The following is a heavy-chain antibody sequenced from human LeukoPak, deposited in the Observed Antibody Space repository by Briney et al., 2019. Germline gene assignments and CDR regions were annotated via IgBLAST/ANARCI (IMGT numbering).Heavy chain of an antibody. Sequence: NPSETLSLTCTVSGGSISSSSYYWGWIRQPPGKGLEWIGSIYYSGSTYYNPSLKSRVTISVDTSKNQFSLKLSSMTAADTAVYYCARAEPHHPDYWGQGTLVTVSS. J-gene: IGHJ4*02. CDR3: ARAEPHHPDY. V-gene: IGHV4-39*07. D-gene: IGHD1-14*01. CDR1: GGSISSSSYY. CDR2: IYYSGST.